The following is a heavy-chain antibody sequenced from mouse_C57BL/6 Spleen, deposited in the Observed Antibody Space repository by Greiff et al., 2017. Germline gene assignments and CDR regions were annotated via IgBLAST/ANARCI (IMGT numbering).Heavy chain of an antibody. CDR3: ARWAYYSNLSFDV. CDR2: INPNNGGT. D-gene: IGHD2-5*01. V-gene: IGHV1-18*01. Sequence: EVQLQQSGPELVKPGASVKIPCKASGYTFTDYNMAWVKQRHGKSLEWIGDINPNNGGTIYNQKFKGKGTLTVDKSSSTAYMELRSLTSEDTAVYYCARWAYYSNLSFDVWGTGTTVTVSS. J-gene: IGHJ1*03. CDR1: GYTFTDYN.